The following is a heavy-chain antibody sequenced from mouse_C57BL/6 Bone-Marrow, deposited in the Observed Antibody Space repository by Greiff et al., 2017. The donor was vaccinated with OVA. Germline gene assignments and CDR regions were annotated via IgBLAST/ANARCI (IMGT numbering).Heavy chain of an antibody. Sequence: EVMLVESGGGLVKPGGSLKLSCAASGFTFSDYGMHWVRQAPEKGLEWVAYISSGSSTIYYADTVKGRFTISRDNAKNTLFLQMTSLRSEDTAMYYCARNYGSSYLDYFDYWGQGTTLTVSS. D-gene: IGHD1-1*01. CDR1: GFTFSDYG. CDR2: ISSGSSTI. CDR3: ARNYGSSYLDYFDY. V-gene: IGHV5-17*01. J-gene: IGHJ2*01.